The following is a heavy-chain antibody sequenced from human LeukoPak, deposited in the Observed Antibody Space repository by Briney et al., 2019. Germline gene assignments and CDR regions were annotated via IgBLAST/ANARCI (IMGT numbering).Heavy chain of an antibody. V-gene: IGHV4-59*01. Sequence: SETLSLTCTVSGGSISSYYWSWIRQPPGKGLEWIGYIYYTGTTNYNPSLKSRVTISVDTSKNQFSLKLSSVTAADTAVYYCARDYPGDAFDFWGQGTMVTVSS. J-gene: IGHJ3*01. CDR3: ARDYPGDAFDF. D-gene: IGHD3-16*02. CDR1: GGSISSYY. CDR2: IYYTGTT.